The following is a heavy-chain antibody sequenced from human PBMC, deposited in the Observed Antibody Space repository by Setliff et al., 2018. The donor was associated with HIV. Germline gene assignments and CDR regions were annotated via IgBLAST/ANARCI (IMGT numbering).Heavy chain of an antibody. CDR2: IYHSGST. J-gene: IGHJ4*02. V-gene: IGHV4-38-2*02. CDR3: AKERQWLERDYFDY. CDR1: GYSISSGYY. D-gene: IGHD6-19*01. Sequence: SETLSLTCAVSGYSISSGYYWGWIRQPPGKGLEWIGSIYHSGSTYYNPSLKSRVTISVDTSKNQFSLKLSSVTAADTAVYYCAKERQWLERDYFDYWGQGTLVTVS.